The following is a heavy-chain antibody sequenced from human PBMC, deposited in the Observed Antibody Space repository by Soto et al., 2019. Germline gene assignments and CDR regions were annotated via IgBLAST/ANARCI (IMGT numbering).Heavy chain of an antibody. Sequence: PGGSLRLSCAASGFTFGTYTMNWVRQAPGKGLEWVSSIGTSSSYIYYADSVRGRFTISRDNAKDSLYLQMSSLRAADTAVYYCARVMCGDCSTYYYYSMDVWGQGTTVTVSS. D-gene: IGHD2-21*02. CDR2: IGTSSSYI. V-gene: IGHV3-21*01. CDR3: ARVMCGDCSTYYYYSMDV. J-gene: IGHJ6*02. CDR1: GFTFGTYT.